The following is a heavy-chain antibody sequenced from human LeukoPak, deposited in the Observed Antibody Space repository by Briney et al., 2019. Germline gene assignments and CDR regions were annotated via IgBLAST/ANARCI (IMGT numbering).Heavy chain of an antibody. CDR3: ARRLVDSGASQVSDD. CDR1: SGSFSGYY. CDR2: INDSGSV. V-gene: IGHV4-34*01. Sequence: PSETLSLTCAVYSGSFSGYYWSWIRQPPGKGLEWIGEINDSGSVNCNPSLKNRVTLSVDTSKNQFSLRLSSVAAADTAVYYCARRLVDSGASQVSDDWSQGTLVTVSS. D-gene: IGHD2-15*01. J-gene: IGHJ4*02.